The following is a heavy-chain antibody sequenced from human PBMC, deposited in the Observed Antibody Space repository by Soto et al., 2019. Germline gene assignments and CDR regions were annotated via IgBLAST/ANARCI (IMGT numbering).Heavy chain of an antibody. Sequence: QVQLVESGGGVVQPGRSLRLSCAASGFTFSSYAMHWVRQAPGKGLERVAVISYDGSNKYYADSVKGRFTISRGNSKKTLYLPRNSLRAEDTAVYYCARDFGKDRSSAVDYWGQVTRVTVSS. J-gene: IGHJ4*02. V-gene: IGHV3-30-3*01. D-gene: IGHD6-6*01. CDR1: GFTFSSYA. CDR3: ARDFGKDRSSAVDY. CDR2: ISYDGSNK.